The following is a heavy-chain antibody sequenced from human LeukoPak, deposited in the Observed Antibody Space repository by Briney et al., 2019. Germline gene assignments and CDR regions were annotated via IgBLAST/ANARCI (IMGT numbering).Heavy chain of an antibody. V-gene: IGHV3-74*01. CDR3: AKGPNYFDS. Sequence: GGSLRLSCAASGFSFSNYWMHWVRQAPGKGLVWVTRMNSDGSAAYYADSVPGRFTISRDNAKNTLYLQMNSLRAEDTAMYFCAKGPNYFDSWGQGTLVTVSS. J-gene: IGHJ4*02. CDR1: GFSFSNYW. CDR2: MNSDGSAA.